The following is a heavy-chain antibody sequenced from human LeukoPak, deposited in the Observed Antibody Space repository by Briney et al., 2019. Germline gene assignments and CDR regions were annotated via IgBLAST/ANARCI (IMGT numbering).Heavy chain of an antibody. Sequence: GSLRLSPAASVFTFKVHAVSSVRQATGKGREWVSGISGYGGRTYYADTVRGRFAISRDNSKNTMYLQISSVRVDATAVYFIAKDRGPYLGIDNIWLDPW. D-gene: IGHD7-27*01. CDR1: VFTFKVHA. V-gene: IGHV3-23*01. CDR3: AKDRGPYLGIDNIWLDP. J-gene: IGHJ5*02. CDR2: ISGYGGRT.